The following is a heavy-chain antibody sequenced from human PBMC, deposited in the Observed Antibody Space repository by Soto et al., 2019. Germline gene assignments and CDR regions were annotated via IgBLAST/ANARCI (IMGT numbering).Heavy chain of an antibody. D-gene: IGHD2-2*01. CDR2: MNPNSGNT. Sequence: ASVKVSCKASGYTFTSYDINWVRQATGQGLEWMGWMNPNSGNTGYAQKFQGRVTMTRNTSISTAYMELSSLRSEDTAVYYCARDQGWGIVVVPAAMMDYYGMDVWGQGTTVTVSS. CDR1: GYTFTSYD. V-gene: IGHV1-8*01. CDR3: ARDQGWGIVVVPAAMMDYYGMDV. J-gene: IGHJ6*02.